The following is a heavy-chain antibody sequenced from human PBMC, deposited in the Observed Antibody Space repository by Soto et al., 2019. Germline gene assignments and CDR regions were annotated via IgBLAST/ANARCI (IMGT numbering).Heavy chain of an antibody. D-gene: IGHD6-6*01. CDR1: GYTFTNYG. CDR3: ARLRQLVGYFYYYMDV. V-gene: IGHV1-18*01. J-gene: IGHJ6*03. CDR2: ISAYNGNT. Sequence: QVQLLQSGAEVKKPGASVKVSCKASGYTFTNYGITWVRQAPGQGLEWMGWISAYNGNTHYTQTLQGRVTMTTDTSTSTAYMELRGLRSDDTAVYYCARLRQLVGYFYYYMDVWGKGTTVTVSS.